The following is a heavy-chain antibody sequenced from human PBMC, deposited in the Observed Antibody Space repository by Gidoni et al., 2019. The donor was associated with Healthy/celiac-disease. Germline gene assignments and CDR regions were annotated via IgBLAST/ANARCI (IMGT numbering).Heavy chain of an antibody. Sequence: EVQLVESGGGLVKPGGSLSLSCAASGFPFSNSRMTWVRQAPGKGLEWVGRIKSKTDGGTTDYAAPVKGRFTISRDDSKNTLYLQMNSLKTEDTAVYYCTTDPLGYCSSTSCPRADYWGQGTLVTVSS. CDR3: TTDPLGYCSSTSCPRADY. V-gene: IGHV3-15*01. CDR1: GFPFSNSR. CDR2: IKSKTDGGTT. J-gene: IGHJ4*02. D-gene: IGHD2-2*01.